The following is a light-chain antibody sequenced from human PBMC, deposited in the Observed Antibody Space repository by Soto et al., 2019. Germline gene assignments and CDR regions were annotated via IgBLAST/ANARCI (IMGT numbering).Light chain of an antibody. Sequence: QSVLTQPASVSGSPGQSITISCTGTSSDVGGYNYVSWYQQHPGKAPKLMIYAVSHRPSGVSNRFSGSKSGNTASLTVSGVQAEDEADYYCSSYTGSSTLVFGGGTKLTVL. CDR1: SSDVGGYNY. CDR2: AVS. CDR3: SSYTGSSTLV. V-gene: IGLV2-14*01. J-gene: IGLJ3*02.